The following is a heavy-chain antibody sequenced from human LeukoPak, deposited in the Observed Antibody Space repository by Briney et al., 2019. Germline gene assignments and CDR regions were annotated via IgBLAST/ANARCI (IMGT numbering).Heavy chain of an antibody. D-gene: IGHD3-22*01. CDR1: GFTFSDYY. Sequence: MAGGSLRLSCAASGFTFSDYYMSWIRQAPGKGLEWVSYISSSSSTIYYADSVKGRFTISRDNAKNSLYLQMNSLRAEDTAVYYCARDHGPHDSSGYSLGYWGQGTLVTVSS. V-gene: IGHV3-11*04. J-gene: IGHJ4*02. CDR3: ARDHGPHDSSGYSLGY. CDR2: ISSSSSTI.